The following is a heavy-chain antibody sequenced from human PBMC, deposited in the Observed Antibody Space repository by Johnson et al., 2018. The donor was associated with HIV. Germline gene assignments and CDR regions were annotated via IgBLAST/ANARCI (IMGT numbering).Heavy chain of an antibody. D-gene: IGHD4-23*01. V-gene: IGHV3-NL1*01. CDR3: AKESYTGGLDI. CDR1: GFTFSSYG. CDR2: VVGSGAST. J-gene: IGHJ3*02. Sequence: QVQLVESGGGLVQPGRSLRLSCAASGFTFSSYGMHWVRQAPGKGLEWVSGVVGSGASTYYADSVKGRFTISRDNSKNTLYLQMNSLRAEDTAVYDCAKESYTGGLDIWGQGTMVTVSS.